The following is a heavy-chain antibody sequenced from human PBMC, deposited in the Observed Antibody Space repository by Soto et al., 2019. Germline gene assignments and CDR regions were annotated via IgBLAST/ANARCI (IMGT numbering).Heavy chain of an antibody. V-gene: IGHV4-34*01. CDR2: INHSGST. CDR1: GGSFSGYY. J-gene: IGHJ5*02. D-gene: IGHD6-19*01. Sequence: QVQLQQWGAGLLKPSETLSLTCAVYGGSFSGYYWSWIRQPPWKGLEWIGEINHSGSTNYNPSLTSRITISGDTANNQCSLKVSSVTAADTAVYYCARGRIAVAGASWFDPRGQGTLVTVSS. CDR3: ARGRIAVAGASWFDP.